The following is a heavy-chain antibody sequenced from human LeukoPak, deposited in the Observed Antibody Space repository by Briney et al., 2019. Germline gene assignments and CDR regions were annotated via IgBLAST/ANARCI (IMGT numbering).Heavy chain of an antibody. CDR1: GQSLTGYF. CDR2: IDPNTGDT. Sequence: GASVKVSCKASGQSLTGYFIHWVRQAPGQGLEWVGRIDPNTGDTIYAQNFQGRVTVTSATSISTVYMELSRLTSDDTAVYFCARLGLHGSGTYYFFDYWGQGTLVTVSS. CDR3: ARLGLHGSGTYYFFDY. J-gene: IGHJ4*02. D-gene: IGHD3-10*01. V-gene: IGHV1-2*06.